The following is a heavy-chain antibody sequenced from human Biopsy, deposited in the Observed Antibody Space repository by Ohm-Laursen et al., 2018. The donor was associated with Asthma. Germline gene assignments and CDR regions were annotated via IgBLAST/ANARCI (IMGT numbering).Heavy chain of an antibody. V-gene: IGHV3-53*01. CDR1: GFTVSSNY. J-gene: IGHJ4*02. D-gene: IGHD2-21*02. CDR2: IYSDGST. CDR3: AGGVVGDSPLCNY. Sequence: SLRLSCSASGFTVSSNYMSWVRQAPGKGLEWVSVIYSDGSTYYADSVKGRFTISRDNSKNTLYLQMNSLRAEDTAVYYCAGGVVGDSPLCNYWGQGTLVTVSS.